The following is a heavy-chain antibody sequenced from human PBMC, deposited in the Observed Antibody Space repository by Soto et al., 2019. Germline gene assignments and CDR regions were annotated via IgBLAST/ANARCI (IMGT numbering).Heavy chain of an antibody. CDR1: GYTFTGYY. CDR2: INPETGGA. J-gene: IGHJ6*02. CDR3: ARERFQVISDGMDV. V-gene: IGHV1-2*02. D-gene: IGHD2-21*01. Sequence: ASVKVSCKASGYTFTGYYVHWVREAPGQGLEWMGWINPETGGASYAQKFQGRVTLSRDTSINTAYLELSSLRFDDAAVYFCARERFQVISDGMDVWGQGTTVTVSS.